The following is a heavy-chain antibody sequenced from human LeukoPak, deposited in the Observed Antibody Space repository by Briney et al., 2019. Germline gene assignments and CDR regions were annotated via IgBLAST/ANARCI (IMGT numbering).Heavy chain of an antibody. CDR3: ARTHSWGDKGYFDF. Sequence: ASVKVSCKASGYTLINYYMQWVRRAPGQGLEWMGIINPSAGSTSYAQKFQGRVSMTRDTSTSTVYMQLSSLRSEDTAIYYCARTHSWGDKGYFDFWGQGTLVTLSS. V-gene: IGHV1-46*03. CDR2: INPSAGST. J-gene: IGHJ4*02. D-gene: IGHD7-27*01. CDR1: GYTLINYY.